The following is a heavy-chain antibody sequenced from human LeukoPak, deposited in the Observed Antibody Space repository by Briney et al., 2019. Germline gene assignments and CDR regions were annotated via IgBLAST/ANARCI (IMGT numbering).Heavy chain of an antibody. CDR3: AKRVAAAGIFDY. D-gene: IGHD6-13*01. Sequence: SQTLSLTCTVSGGSISSGGYYWSWIRQPPGKGLEWIGYIYQSGSTYYTPSLESRVTISVDRSKNQFSLRLSSVTAADTAVYYCAKRVAAAGIFDYWGQGTLITVSS. V-gene: IGHV4-30-2*01. CDR1: GGSISSGGYY. J-gene: IGHJ4*02. CDR2: IYQSGST.